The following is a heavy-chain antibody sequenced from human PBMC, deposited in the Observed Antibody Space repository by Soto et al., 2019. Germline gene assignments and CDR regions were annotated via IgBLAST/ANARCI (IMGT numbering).Heavy chain of an antibody. CDR2: ISSSSSYI. J-gene: IGHJ4*02. CDR3: ARGDPDRSLYDSWSGYSGLNDY. CDR1: GFTFSSYS. D-gene: IGHD3-3*01. V-gene: IGHV3-21*01. Sequence: EVQLVESGGGLVKPGGSLRLSCAASGFTFSSYSMNWVRQAPGKGLEWVSSISSSSSYIYYADSVKGRFTISRDNAKNSLDRQINSLRAEDTAVYYCARGDPDRSLYDSWSGYSGLNDYWGQGTLVTVSS.